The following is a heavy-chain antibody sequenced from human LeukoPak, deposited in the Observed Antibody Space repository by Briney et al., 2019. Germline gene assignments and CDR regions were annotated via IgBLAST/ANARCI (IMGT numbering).Heavy chain of an antibody. CDR2: VSTNNGST. V-gene: IGHV1-18*01. D-gene: IGHD4-17*01. CDR3: ARDTFGDYGSDYFDY. J-gene: IGHJ4*02. Sequence: ASVKVSCKASGYTFKNYGFSWVRQAPGQGLEWMGWVSTNNGSTNYAQKLQGRVTMTTDTSTSTAYMQLRSLRSDDTAVYYCARDTFGDYGSDYFDYWGQGTLVTVFS. CDR1: GYTFKNYG.